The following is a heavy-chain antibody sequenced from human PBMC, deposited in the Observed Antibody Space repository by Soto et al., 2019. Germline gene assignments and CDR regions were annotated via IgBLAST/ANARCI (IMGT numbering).Heavy chain of an antibody. Sequence: QVLLEQSGAEVKKSGSSVRVSCRDSGDRFTTDAFSWVRQAPGQGLEYVGGVIPLAGVPNYAQKFQGRVTITADESTATMYMELASLKWSNTAVYAAVGWVVDDY. D-gene: IGHD6-25*01. CDR1: GDRFTTDA. CDR3: VGWVVDDY. V-gene: IGHV1-69*01. CDR2: VIPLAGVP. J-gene: IGHJ4*01.